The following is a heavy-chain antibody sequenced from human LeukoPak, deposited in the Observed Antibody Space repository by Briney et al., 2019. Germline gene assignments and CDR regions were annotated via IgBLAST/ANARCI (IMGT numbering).Heavy chain of an antibody. J-gene: IGHJ5*02. V-gene: IGHV3-21*01. D-gene: IGHD2-2*01. CDR2: ISSSSSYI. CDR1: GFTFSSYS. CDR3: ARDCSSTNCYRGGFDP. Sequence: PGGSLRLSCAASGFTFSSYSMNWVRQAPGKGLEWVSSISSSSSYIYYADSVKGRFTISRDNAKNSLYLQMNSLRVEDTAVYYCARDCSSTNCYRGGFDPWGQGTLVTVSS.